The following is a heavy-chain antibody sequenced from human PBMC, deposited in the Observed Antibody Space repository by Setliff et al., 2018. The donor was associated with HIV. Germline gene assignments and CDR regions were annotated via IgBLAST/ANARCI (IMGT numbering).Heavy chain of an antibody. CDR2: IKQDGSVI. V-gene: IGHV3-7*03. CDR3: ANLWEMGA. Sequence: GGSLRLSCAASGFIFSNYWMDWVRQAPGKGLEWVATIKQDGSVIFYVDSVKGRFTISRDNARASLYLEMRSLRAEDTAVYLCANLWEMGAWGQGTLVTVSS. J-gene: IGHJ5*02. CDR1: GFIFSNYW. D-gene: IGHD1-26*01.